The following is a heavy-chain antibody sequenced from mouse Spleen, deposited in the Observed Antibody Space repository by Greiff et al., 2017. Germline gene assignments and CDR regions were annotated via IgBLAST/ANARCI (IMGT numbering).Heavy chain of an antibody. CDR3: ASLYGNPAWFAY. V-gene: IGHV5-2*01. J-gene: IGHJ3*01. Sequence: EVQLVESGGGLVQPGESLKLSCESNEYEFPSHDMSWVRQTPEKRLELVAAINSDGGSTYYPDTMERRFIISRDNTKKTLYLQMSSLRSEDTALYYCASLYGNPAWFAYWGQGTLVTVSA. CDR2: INSDGGST. D-gene: IGHD2-1*01. CDR1: EYEFPSHD.